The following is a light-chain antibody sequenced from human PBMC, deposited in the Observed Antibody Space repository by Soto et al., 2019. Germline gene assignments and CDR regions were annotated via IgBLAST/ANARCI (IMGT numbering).Light chain of an antibody. V-gene: IGLV2-14*01. Sequence: QSVLNQPASGAGSPGQSITISCSGTSSDVGGYNSVSWYQQHPGNAPKVMIYDVSNRPSGVSNRFSGAKSGNTASLTISGLQAEDEADYYCSSYTRSSTVVFGVGTKLTVL. CDR1: SSDVGGYNS. CDR2: DVS. CDR3: SSYTRSSTVV. J-gene: IGLJ3*02.